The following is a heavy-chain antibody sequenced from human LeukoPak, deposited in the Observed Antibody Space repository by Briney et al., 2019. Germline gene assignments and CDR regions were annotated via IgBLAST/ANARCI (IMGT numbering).Heavy chain of an antibody. J-gene: IGHJ4*02. V-gene: IGHV3-30*04. CDR2: ISYDGSNK. Sequence: GGSLRLSCAASGFTLSSYAMHWVRQAPGKGLEWVAVISYDGSNKYYADSVKGRFTISRDNSKNTLYLQMNSLRAEDTAVYYCARDPVGYYFDYWGQGTLVTVSS. D-gene: IGHD1-26*01. CDR3: ARDPVGYYFDY. CDR1: GFTLSSYA.